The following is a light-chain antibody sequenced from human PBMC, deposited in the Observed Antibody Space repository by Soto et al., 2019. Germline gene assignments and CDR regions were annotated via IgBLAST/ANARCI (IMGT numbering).Light chain of an antibody. CDR3: QHYGSLVLT. CDR2: GAS. CDR1: QSVSSSY. V-gene: IGKV3-20*01. J-gene: IGKJ4*01. Sequence: EIVLTQSPGTLSLSPGERATLSCRASQSVSSSYLAWYQQKPGQAPRLLIYGASSRATGMPDRFSGSGSGTDITLTISRLEPEDFAVYYCQHYGSLVLTFGGGTKVEIK.